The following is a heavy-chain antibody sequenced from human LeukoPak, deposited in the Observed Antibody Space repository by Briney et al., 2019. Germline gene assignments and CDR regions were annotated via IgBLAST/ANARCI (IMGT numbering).Heavy chain of an antibody. J-gene: IGHJ3*01. Sequence: GGSLRLSCATSGFTFSTSDMHWVRQAPGKGLEWVSFIQYDGSLKNYVDSVKGRFTTSRNNSKNTLYLQMFSLRPEDTAVYFCAKDLILWGQGTVVTVSS. CDR2: IQYDGSLK. V-gene: IGHV3-30*02. CDR1: GFTFSTSD. CDR3: AKDLIL.